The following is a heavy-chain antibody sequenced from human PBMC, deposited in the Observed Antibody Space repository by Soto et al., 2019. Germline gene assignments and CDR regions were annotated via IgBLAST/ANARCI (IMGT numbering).Heavy chain of an antibody. CDR2: IIPIFGTA. CDR3: ARGPREMMIFDY. J-gene: IGHJ4*02. D-gene: IGHD3-16*01. CDR1: GGTFSSYA. V-gene: IGHV1-69*13. Sequence: GASVKVSCKASGGTFSSYAISWVRQAPGQGLEWMGGIIPIFGTANYAQKFQGRVTITSDESTSTAYMELSSLRSEDTAVYYCARGPREMMIFDYWGQGXLVTVYS.